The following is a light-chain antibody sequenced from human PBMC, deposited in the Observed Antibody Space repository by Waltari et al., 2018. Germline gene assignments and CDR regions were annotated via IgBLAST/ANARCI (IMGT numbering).Light chain of an antibody. CDR3: YSSDSTGLRV. J-gene: IGLJ1*01. CDR1: ALPRKY. Sequence: SYELTQPPSVSVSPGQTARITCSGHALPRKYAYWFQQKSGQAPRLVIYEDTKRSSGIPERFSGSSSGTVATLTISGAQVDDEADYYCYSSDSTGLRVFGGGTTVVVL. CDR2: EDT. V-gene: IGLV3-10*01.